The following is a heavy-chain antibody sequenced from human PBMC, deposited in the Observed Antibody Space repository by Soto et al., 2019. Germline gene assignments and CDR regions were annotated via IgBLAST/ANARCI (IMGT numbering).Heavy chain of an antibody. Sequence: QVQLVESGGGVVQPGDSLRLSCAASGFMFSGYGMHWIRQAPGKGLAWVAVISHDGSEKYYGDSVKGRCTVSRDNSNNTLFLQIDRLRAKDKAVYYCAKLVGEVKAIGATGAWLDPWGQGTLVTVSS. J-gene: IGHJ5*02. D-gene: IGHD3-3*01. CDR3: AKLVGEVKAIGATGAWLDP. CDR1: GFMFSGYG. CDR2: ISHDGSEK. V-gene: IGHV3-30*18.